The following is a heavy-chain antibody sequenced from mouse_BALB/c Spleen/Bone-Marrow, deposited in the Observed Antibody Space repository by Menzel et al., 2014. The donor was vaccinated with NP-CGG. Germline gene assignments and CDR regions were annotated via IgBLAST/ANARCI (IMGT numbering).Heavy chain of an antibody. CDR2: INPGSSGT. V-gene: IGHV1-54*01. D-gene: IGHD1-1*01. CDR1: GYAFTNYL. Sequence: QVQLQQSGAELVRPGTSVKVSCKASGYAFTNYLIEWVKQRPGQGLEWIGVINPGSSGTNYNEKFKGKATLTADKSSSTAYMQLSSLTSDDSAVYFCAREIITSFAYWGQGTLVTVSA. CDR3: AREIITSFAY. J-gene: IGHJ3*01.